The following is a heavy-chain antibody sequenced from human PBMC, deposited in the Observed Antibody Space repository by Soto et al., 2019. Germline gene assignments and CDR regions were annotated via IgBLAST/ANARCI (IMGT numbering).Heavy chain of an antibody. CDR2: INSDGRST. J-gene: IGHJ4*02. CDR3: TSGSPMYCSSSSCYASPFDY. CDR1: GFTLSSYW. V-gene: IGHV3-74*01. D-gene: IGHD2-2*01. Sequence: PGGSLRLSCAASGFTLSSYWMHWVRQAPGKGPVWVSRINSDGRSTSYADSVKGRFTISRDNAKNTLYLQMNSLRAEDTAVYYFTSGSPMYCSSSSCYASPFDYWGQGTLVTVSS.